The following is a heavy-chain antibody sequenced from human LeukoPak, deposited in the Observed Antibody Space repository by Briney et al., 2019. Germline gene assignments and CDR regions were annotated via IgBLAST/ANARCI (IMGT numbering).Heavy chain of an antibody. CDR1: GGTFSNYT. D-gene: IGHD3-16*01. CDR3: APSDPSEGGAFDI. V-gene: IGHV1-69*02. CDR2: IIPILGIA. Sequence: SVKVSCKASGGTFSNYTISWVRQAPGQGLEWMGRIIPILGIANYAQKFQGRVTITADKSTSTAYMELSSLRSEDTAVYYCAPSDPSEGGAFDIWGQGTMVTVSS. J-gene: IGHJ3*02.